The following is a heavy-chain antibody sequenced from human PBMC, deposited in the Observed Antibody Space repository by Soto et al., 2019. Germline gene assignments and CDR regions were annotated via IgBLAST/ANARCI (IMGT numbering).Heavy chain of an antibody. CDR1: GFTFSRYA. V-gene: IGHV3-23*01. CDR2: ISGSGGST. CDR3: AKELACSGNHDY. J-gene: IGHJ4*01. Sequence: EVQLLESGGGLVQPGGSLRLSCAASGFTFSRYAISWVRQAPGKGLEWVSAISGSGGSTYYADSVKGRFTISRDNSKNTLYLQMNSLRADDKAIYYCAKELACSGNHDYWGHGSLVTVS. D-gene: IGHD3-10*02.